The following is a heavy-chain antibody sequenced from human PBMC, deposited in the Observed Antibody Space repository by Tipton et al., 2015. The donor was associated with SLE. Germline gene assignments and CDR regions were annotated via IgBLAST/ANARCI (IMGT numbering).Heavy chain of an antibody. CDR2: IYYSGST. Sequence: TLSLTCTVSGGSISSYYWSWIRQPPGKGLEWIGYIYYSGSTNYNPSLKSRVTISVDTSKNQFSLKLSSVTAADTAVYYCARSQGVWGNSYYYMDVWGKGTTVTVSS. J-gene: IGHJ6*03. CDR1: GGSISSYY. CDR3: ARSQGVWGNSYYYMDV. D-gene: IGHD2-8*01. V-gene: IGHV4-59*07.